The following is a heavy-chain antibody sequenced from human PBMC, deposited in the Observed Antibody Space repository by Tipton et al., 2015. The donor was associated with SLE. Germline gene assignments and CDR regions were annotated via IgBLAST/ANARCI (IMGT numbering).Heavy chain of an antibody. Sequence: QLVQSGGGVVQPGRSLRLSCAASGFTFSTYAMYWVRQAPGKGLEWVSYISSSGSTIYYADSVKGRFTISRDNSKNTLYLQMNSLRAEDTAVYYCARDVSPSSSWYEGDFDYWGQGTLVTVSS. V-gene: IGHV3-48*01. CDR3: ARDVSPSSSWYEGDFDY. CDR1: GFTFSTYA. CDR2: ISSSGSTI. J-gene: IGHJ4*02. D-gene: IGHD6-13*01.